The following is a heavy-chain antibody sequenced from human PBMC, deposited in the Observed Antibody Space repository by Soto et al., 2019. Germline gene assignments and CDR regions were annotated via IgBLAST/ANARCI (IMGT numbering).Heavy chain of an antibody. D-gene: IGHD2-15*01. CDR2: IYHSGST. Sequence: PSETLSVTCAVSCGSISSGGYSWSWIRQPPGKGLEWIGYIYHSGSTYYNPSLKSRVTISVDRSKNQFSLKLSSVTAADTAVYYCARAGGDCSGGSCSHFDYWGQGTLVTVSS. V-gene: IGHV4-30-2*01. CDR1: CGSISSGGYS. CDR3: ARAGGDCSGGSCSHFDY. J-gene: IGHJ4*02.